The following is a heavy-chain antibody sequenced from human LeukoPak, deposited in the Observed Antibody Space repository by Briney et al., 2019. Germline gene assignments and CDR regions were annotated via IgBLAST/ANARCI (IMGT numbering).Heavy chain of an antibody. D-gene: IGHD2-2*01. CDR1: GFTFSSNW. CDR3: ARGRYCSSTSCYWIDY. J-gene: IGHJ4*02. V-gene: IGHV3-74*01. Sequence: GGSLRLSCAASGFTFSSNWMHWVRQAPGKGLVWVARINGDGSSTSYADSVKGRFTIPRDNAKNTLYLQMNSLRAEDTAVYYCARGRYCSSTSCYWIDYWGQGTLVTVSS. CDR2: INGDGSST.